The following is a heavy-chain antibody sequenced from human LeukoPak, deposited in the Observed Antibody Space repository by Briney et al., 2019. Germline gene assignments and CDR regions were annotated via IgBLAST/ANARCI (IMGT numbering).Heavy chain of an antibody. Sequence: GGSLRLSCEASGFTFSSYYMIWVRQAPGKGLVWVSRINSDGTSTDFADSVKGRITVSGDNARNTLYLQMNSLRAEDTAVYYCTRGGDSSGYYYFDYWGRGSLVTVSS. CDR1: GFTFSSYY. CDR2: INSDGTST. V-gene: IGHV3-74*01. CDR3: TRGGDSSGYYYFDY. D-gene: IGHD3-22*01. J-gene: IGHJ4*02.